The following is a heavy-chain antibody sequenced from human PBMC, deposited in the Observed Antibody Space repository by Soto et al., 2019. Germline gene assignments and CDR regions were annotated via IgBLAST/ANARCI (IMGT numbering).Heavy chain of an antibody. D-gene: IGHD2-8*01. J-gene: IGHJ2*01. CDR3: ARDHNVLMVYALDL. CDR1: GFTFSSYE. V-gene: IGHV3-48*03. CDR2: ISSSGSTI. Sequence: QPGGSLRLSCAASGFTFSSYEMNWVRQAPGKGLEWVSYISSSGSTIYYADSVKGRFTISRDNAKNSLYLQMNSLRAEDTAVYYCARDHNVLMVYALDLWGRGTLVTVSS.